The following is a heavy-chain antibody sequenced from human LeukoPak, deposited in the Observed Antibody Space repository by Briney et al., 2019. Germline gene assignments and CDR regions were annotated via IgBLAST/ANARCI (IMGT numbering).Heavy chain of an antibody. Sequence: SETLSLTCAVSGGSISSSNWWSWVRQPPGKGLEWIGEIYHSGSTNYNPSLKSRVTISVDKSKNQFSLKLSSVTAADTAVYYCARDRVELERPTGLDYWGQGTLVTVSS. CDR1: GGSISSSNW. J-gene: IGHJ4*02. CDR2: IYHSGST. CDR3: ARDRVELERPTGLDY. D-gene: IGHD1-1*01. V-gene: IGHV4-4*02.